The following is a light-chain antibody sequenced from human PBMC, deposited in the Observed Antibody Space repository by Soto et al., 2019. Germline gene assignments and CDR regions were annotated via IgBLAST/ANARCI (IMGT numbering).Light chain of an antibody. J-gene: IGKJ3*01. CDR1: QGISSY. CDR3: QQYYSYLT. V-gene: IGKV1-8*01. Sequence: AIRMTQSPSSLSASTGDRVTITCRASQGISSYLAWYQQKPGKAPKLLIYAASTLQSGVPSRFSGSGSGTDSTLTISCLQSEDFATYYCQQYYSYLTFGPGTKVDIK. CDR2: AAS.